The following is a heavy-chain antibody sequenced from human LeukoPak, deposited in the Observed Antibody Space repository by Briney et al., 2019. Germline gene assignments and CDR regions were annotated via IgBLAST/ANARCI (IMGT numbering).Heavy chain of an antibody. D-gene: IGHD1-1*01. V-gene: IGHV3-30*18. J-gene: IGHJ4*02. CDR3: AKSKGTTGTTGVDY. Sequence: GGSLRLSCVASGFTFSGYGMYWVRQAPGKGLEWVAVISYDGSNKYYADSVKGRFTISRDNSKNTLYLQMNSLRAEDAAVYYCAKSKGTTGTTGVDYWGQGTLVTVSS. CDR2: ISYDGSNK. CDR1: GFTFSGYG.